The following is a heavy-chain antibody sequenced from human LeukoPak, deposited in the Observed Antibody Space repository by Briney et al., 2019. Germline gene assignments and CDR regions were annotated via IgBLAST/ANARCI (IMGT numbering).Heavy chain of an antibody. Sequence: GASVKVSCKASGFTFTSSAVQWVRQARGQRLEWIGWIVVGSDNIDYAQKFQERVTITRDMSTTTAYMGLSSLRSEDTAVYYCAADIDYYDGSGYYKNFDYWGQGTLVTVSS. CDR1: GFTFTSSA. V-gene: IGHV1-58*01. J-gene: IGHJ4*02. D-gene: IGHD3-22*01. CDR3: AADIDYYDGSGYYKNFDY. CDR2: IVVGSDNI.